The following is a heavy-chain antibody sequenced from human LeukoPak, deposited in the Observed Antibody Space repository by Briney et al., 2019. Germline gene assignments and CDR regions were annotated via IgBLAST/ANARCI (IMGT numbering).Heavy chain of an antibody. CDR3: AKGVGYCSGGSGQQFDY. V-gene: IGHV3-23*01. D-gene: IGHD2-15*01. Sequence: PGGSLRLSCAASGFTFSGYGMSWVRPAPGKGLKWVSAISGSGGSTFYADSVKGRITISRDNSKNTLYLQMNSLRAEDTAVYYCAKGVGYCSGGSGQQFDYWGQGTLVTVSS. J-gene: IGHJ4*02. CDR2: ISGSGGST. CDR1: GFTFSGYG.